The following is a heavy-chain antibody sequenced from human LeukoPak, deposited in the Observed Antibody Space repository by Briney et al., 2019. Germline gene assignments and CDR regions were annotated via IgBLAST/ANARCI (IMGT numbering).Heavy chain of an antibody. D-gene: IGHD2-2*01. CDR1: GFTFSSYS. CDR2: ISSSSSTI. V-gene: IGHV3-48*02. J-gene: IGHJ3*02. CDR3: AREFLTLYQPHAFDI. Sequence: GGSLRLSCVASGFTFSSYSMNWVRQAPGKGLEWVSYISSSSSTIYYADSVKGRFTISRDNAKNSLYLQMNSLRDEDTAVYYCAREFLTLYQPHAFDIWGQGTMVTVSS.